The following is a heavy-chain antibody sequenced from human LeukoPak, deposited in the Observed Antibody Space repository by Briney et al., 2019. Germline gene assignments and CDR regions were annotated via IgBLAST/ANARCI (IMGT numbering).Heavy chain of an antibody. Sequence: SETLSLTCTVSGGSISSYYWSWIRQPPGKGLEWIGYIYYSGSTNYNPSLKSRVTISVDTSKNQFSLKLSSVTAADTAVYYCARDLGDRSRAYFAFDYWGQGTLVTVSS. CDR1: GGSISSYY. CDR2: IYYSGST. V-gene: IGHV4-59*01. CDR3: ARDLGDRSRAYFAFDY. D-gene: IGHD3-16*01. J-gene: IGHJ4*02.